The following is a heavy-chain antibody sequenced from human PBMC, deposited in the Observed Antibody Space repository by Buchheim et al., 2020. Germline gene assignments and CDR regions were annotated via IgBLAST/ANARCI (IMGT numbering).Heavy chain of an antibody. CDR3: ARELMGIAAAGTIYYYYYDGMDV. D-gene: IGHD6-13*01. CDR2: IKQDGSEK. V-gene: IGHV3-7*01. CDR1: GFTFSSYW. J-gene: IGHJ6*02. Sequence: EVQLVESGGGLVQPGGSLRLSCAASGFTFSSYWMSWVRQAPGKGLEWVANIKQDGSEKYYVDSVKGRFTISRDNAKNSLYLQMNSLRAEDTAVYYCARELMGIAAAGTIYYYYYDGMDVWGQGTT.